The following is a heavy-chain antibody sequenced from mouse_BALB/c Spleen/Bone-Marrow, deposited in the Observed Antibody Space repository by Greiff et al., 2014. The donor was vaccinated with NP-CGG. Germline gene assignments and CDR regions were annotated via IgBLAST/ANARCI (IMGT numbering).Heavy chain of an antibody. V-gene: IGHV14-3*02. CDR2: IDPNGNT. Sequence: DVLLVESGAELVKPGASVKLSCTASGFTIKDTYMHWVKQRPEQGLEWIGRIDPNGNTKYDPKFQGKATITADTSSNTAYLQLSSLTSEDTAVYYCAIYYYGSSGFAYWGQGTLVTVSA. D-gene: IGHD1-1*01. CDR3: AIYYYGSSGFAY. J-gene: IGHJ3*01. CDR1: GFTIKDTY.